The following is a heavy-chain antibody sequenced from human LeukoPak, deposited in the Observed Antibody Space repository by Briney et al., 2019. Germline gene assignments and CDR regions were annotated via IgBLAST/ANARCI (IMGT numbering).Heavy chain of an antibody. CDR2: IYTSGST. Sequence: IPSQTLSLTCTVSGGSINNNNYYWSWIRQPAGKGLEWIGRIYTSGSTNYNPSLKSRVTISLDTSKNQFSLKLSSVTAADTAVYYCARDEDCSGGSCLSWGQGTLVTVSS. CDR1: GGSINNNNYY. V-gene: IGHV4-61*02. J-gene: IGHJ5*02. D-gene: IGHD2-15*01. CDR3: ARDEDCSGGSCLS.